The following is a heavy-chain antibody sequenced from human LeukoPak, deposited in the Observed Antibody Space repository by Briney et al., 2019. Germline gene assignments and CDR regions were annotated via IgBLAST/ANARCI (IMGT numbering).Heavy chain of an antibody. CDR1: GYTFTGYY. Sequence: ASVKVSCKASGYTFTGYYMHWVRQAPGQGLEWMGWINPNSGGTNYAQKFQGRVTMTRDTSISTAYMELSRLRSDDTAVYYCARETIAVAGEDTDYWGQGTLVTVSS. CDR2: INPNSGGT. V-gene: IGHV1-2*02. J-gene: IGHJ4*02. CDR3: ARETIAVAGEDTDY. D-gene: IGHD6-19*01.